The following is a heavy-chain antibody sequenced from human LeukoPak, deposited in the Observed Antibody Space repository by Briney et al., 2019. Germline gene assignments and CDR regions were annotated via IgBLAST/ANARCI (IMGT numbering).Heavy chain of an antibody. D-gene: IGHD5-12*01. Sequence: GESLKISCKGSGYSFTSYWIGWVRQMPGKGLEWMGIIYPGDSDTRYSPSFQGQVTISADKPISTAYLQWSSLKASDTAMYYCARHAASGYDLDHVDYWGQGTLVTVSS. CDR2: IYPGDSDT. J-gene: IGHJ4*02. CDR3: ARHAASGYDLDHVDY. V-gene: IGHV5-51*01. CDR1: GYSFTSYW.